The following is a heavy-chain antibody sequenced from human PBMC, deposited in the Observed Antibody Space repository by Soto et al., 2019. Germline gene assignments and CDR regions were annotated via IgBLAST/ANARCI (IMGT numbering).Heavy chain of an antibody. Sequence: PSETLSLTCTVSGGSISSGDYYWSWIRQPPGKGLEWIGYIYYSGSTYNNPSLTSRVTISVDTSRNQFSLQLTSVSAADTAVYYCATGPSGDKVDSWGQGILVTVSS. CDR3: ATGPSGDKVDS. D-gene: IGHD7-27*01. CDR1: GGSISSGDYY. CDR2: IYYSGST. V-gene: IGHV4-30-4*02. J-gene: IGHJ4*02.